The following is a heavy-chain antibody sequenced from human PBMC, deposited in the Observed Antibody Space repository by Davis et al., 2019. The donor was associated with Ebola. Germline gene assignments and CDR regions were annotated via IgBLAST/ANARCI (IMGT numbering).Heavy chain of an antibody. CDR2: ISSSSSYI. Sequence: ESPKIPRAASGFTFSRHSMNWVRQASGKGLEWVSSISSSSSYIYYADSMKGRFTISRDNAKNSLYLQMNSLRAEDTAVYYCARWNFGVGRYGMDVWGQGTTVTVSS. CDR3: ARWNFGVGRYGMDV. J-gene: IGHJ6*02. V-gene: IGHV3-21*01. D-gene: IGHD3-3*01. CDR1: GFTFSRHS.